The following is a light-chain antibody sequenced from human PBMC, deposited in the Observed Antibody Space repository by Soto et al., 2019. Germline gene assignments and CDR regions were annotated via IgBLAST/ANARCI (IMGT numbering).Light chain of an antibody. CDR1: SSDVGGHDY. Sequence: QSALTQPASVSGSPGQSITISCTGTSSDVGGHDYVSWYQQHPDKAPKFMIYEVTNRPSGVSHRFSGSKSGNTASLTISGLQAEDEADYYCSSYTSTSTYVFGTGTKVTVL. CDR3: SSYTSTSTYV. V-gene: IGLV2-14*01. J-gene: IGLJ1*01. CDR2: EVT.